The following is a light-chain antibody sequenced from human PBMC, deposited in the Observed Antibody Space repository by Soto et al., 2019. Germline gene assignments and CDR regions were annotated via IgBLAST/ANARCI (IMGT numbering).Light chain of an antibody. V-gene: IGLV2-14*01. CDR2: EVN. CDR1: STDIGGYNF. J-gene: IGLJ2*01. Sequence: QSALTQPASVSGSPGQSIAISCTGTSTDIGGYNFVSWYQQYPGKAPKLMIYEVNNRPSGVSNRFSGSKSDNTASLTISGLQTEDEADYYCTSYASSSTLLFGGGTKLTVL. CDR3: TSYASSSTLL.